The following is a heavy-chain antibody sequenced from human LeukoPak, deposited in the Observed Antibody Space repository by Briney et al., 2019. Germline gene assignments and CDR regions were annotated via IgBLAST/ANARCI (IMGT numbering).Heavy chain of an antibody. CDR2: INPSSSDT. J-gene: IGHJ4*02. V-gene: IGHV1-2*02. D-gene: IGHD6-13*01. Sequence: GASVKVSCKASGYTFTGYYIHWVRQAPGQGLEWMGWINPSSSDTKNAQRFQGRLTMTGDTSISTAYMELSGLRSDDTAVYYCARGSPNRGAAGNVPNDYWGQGTLVTVSS. CDR3: ARGSPNRGAAGNVPNDY. CDR1: GYTFTGYY.